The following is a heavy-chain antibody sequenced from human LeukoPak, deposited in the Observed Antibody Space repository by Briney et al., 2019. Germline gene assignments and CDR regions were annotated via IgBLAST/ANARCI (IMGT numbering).Heavy chain of an antibody. V-gene: IGHV3-7*01. D-gene: IGHD2-8*01. CDR3: ARGPTNGQAFDY. Sequence: SGGSLRLSCAASGFTFSYTWMTWVRQAPGKGLEWVASIREDGSQKSAVDSVRGRFSISRDSAKNSVYLQMDSLRAEDTAVYYCARGPTNGQAFDYWGQGTLVSVSS. CDR1: GFTFSYTW. J-gene: IGHJ4*02. CDR2: IREDGSQK.